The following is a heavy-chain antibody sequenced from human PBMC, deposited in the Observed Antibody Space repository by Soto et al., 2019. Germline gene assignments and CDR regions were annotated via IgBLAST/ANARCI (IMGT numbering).Heavy chain of an antibody. Sequence: PSETLSLTCAVYGGSFSGYYWSWIRQPPGKGLEWIGEINHSGSTNYNPSLKSRVTISVDTSKNQFSLKLSSVTAADTAVYYCARGRYYYGSGKQYNWFDPWGQGTLVTVSS. CDR1: GGSFSGYY. V-gene: IGHV4-34*01. D-gene: IGHD3-10*01. J-gene: IGHJ5*02. CDR2: INHSGST. CDR3: ARGRYYYGSGKQYNWFDP.